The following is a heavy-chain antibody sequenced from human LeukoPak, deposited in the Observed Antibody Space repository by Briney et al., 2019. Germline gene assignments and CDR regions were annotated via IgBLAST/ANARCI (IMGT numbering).Heavy chain of an antibody. CDR1: GYTFISYG. J-gene: IGHJ4*02. CDR3: ARTIGGGYSYGPYFDY. D-gene: IGHD5-18*01. CDR2: ISAYNGNT. V-gene: IGHV1-18*01. Sequence: GASVKVSCKASGYTFISYGISWVRQAPGQGLEWMGRISAYNGNTDYAQKFQGRLTMTTDTSTSTAYMELRSLRSDDTDVFYCARTIGGGYSYGPYFDYWGQGSLVAVSS.